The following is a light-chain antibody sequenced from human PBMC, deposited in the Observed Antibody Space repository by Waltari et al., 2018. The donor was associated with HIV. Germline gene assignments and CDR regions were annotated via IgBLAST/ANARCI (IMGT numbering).Light chain of an antibody. Sequence: QSVLTQPPSASGTPGQRVTISCSGSGSNLGGSTVNWYQQLPGTAPTLLIYSNNQRPSRVPDRFSGSKSGTSASLAISGLQSDDETTYYCATWDGSLNGPVFGGGTKLTVL. J-gene: IGLJ3*02. CDR1: GSNLGGST. CDR2: SNN. V-gene: IGLV1-44*01. CDR3: ATWDGSLNGPV.